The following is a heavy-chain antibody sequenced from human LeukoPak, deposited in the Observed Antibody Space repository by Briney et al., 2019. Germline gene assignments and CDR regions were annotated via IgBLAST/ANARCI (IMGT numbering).Heavy chain of an antibody. CDR3: ARGLRVDIVVVPAAGWFDP. V-gene: IGHV4-39*07. CDR2: INHSGST. J-gene: IGHJ5*02. Sequence: SETLSLTCTVSGGSISSGDYYWSWIRQPPGKGLEWIGEINHSGSTNYNPSLKSRVTISVDTSKNQFSLKLSSVTAADTAVYYCARGLRVDIVVVPAAGWFDPWGQGTLVTVSS. D-gene: IGHD2-2*01. CDR1: GGSISSGDYY.